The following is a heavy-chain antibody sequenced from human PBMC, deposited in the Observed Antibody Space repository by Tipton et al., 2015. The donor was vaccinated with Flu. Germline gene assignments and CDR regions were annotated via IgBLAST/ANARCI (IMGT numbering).Heavy chain of an antibody. Sequence: SLRLSCVASGFAFSGDWMSWVRQAPGKGPEWAANINPDGGQKYYVDSVRGRFTISRDNTKNSLSLQMDSLRVEDTAMYYCARAGWGGYNSRAAWGQGTLVTVSS. J-gene: IGHJ5*02. CDR3: ARAGWGGYNSRAA. V-gene: IGHV3-7*03. CDR2: INPDGGQK. CDR1: GFAFSGDW. D-gene: IGHD5-24*01.